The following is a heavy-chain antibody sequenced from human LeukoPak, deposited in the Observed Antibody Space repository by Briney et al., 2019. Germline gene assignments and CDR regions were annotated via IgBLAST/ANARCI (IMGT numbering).Heavy chain of an antibody. CDR3: ARGSRVDTAMVDY. J-gene: IGHJ4*02. CDR1: GYTFSSYY. V-gene: IGHV1-2*04. D-gene: IGHD5-18*01. Sequence: ASVKVSCKASGYTFSSYYIHWVRQAPGPGLEYMGWINPNSGDTNYAQKFQDWVTMTSDTSISTAYMELSRLKSDDTAVYYCARGSRVDTAMVDYWGQGTLVTVSS. CDR2: INPNSGDT.